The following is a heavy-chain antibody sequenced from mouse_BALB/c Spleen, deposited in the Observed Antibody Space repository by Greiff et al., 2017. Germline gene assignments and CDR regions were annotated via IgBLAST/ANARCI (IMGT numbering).Heavy chain of an antibody. D-gene: IGHD3-2*01. J-gene: IGHJ4*01. CDR2: ISYSGST. Sequence: VQLKESGPGLVKPSQSLHLTCTVTGYSITSDYAWNWIRQFPGNKLEWMGYISYSGSTSYNPSLKSRISITRDTSKNQFFLQLNSVTTEDTATYYCAQTAVVGYAMDYWGQGTSVTVSS. CDR1: GYSITSDYA. CDR3: AQTAVVGYAMDY. V-gene: IGHV3-2*02.